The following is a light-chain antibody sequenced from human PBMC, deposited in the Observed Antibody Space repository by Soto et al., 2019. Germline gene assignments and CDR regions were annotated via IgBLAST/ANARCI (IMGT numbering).Light chain of an antibody. Sequence: IVLTQSPATLSLSPGARATLSCRAGQSVSNYLAWYQQKPGQAPRLLIYDTFNRATGIPARFSGSGSGTDFTLTISSLEPEDLAVYFCVQRSNWPWTRGQGTKVEIK. CDR2: DTF. J-gene: IGKJ1*01. CDR3: VQRSNWPWT. CDR1: QSVSNY. V-gene: IGKV3-11*01.